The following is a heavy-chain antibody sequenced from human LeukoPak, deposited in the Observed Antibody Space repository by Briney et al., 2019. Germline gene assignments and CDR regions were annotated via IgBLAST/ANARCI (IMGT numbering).Heavy chain of an antibody. CDR3: ARDSIYRIAAAGAMDYYYYYYMDV. Sequence: GGSLRLSCAASGFSFSSNWMTWVRQAPGKGLEWVGNINPDGSEKFYVDSVRGRFTISRDNAKSSLYLQMSSLRADDTAVYYCARDSIYRIAAAGAMDYYYYYYMDVWGKGTTVTVSS. J-gene: IGHJ6*03. CDR2: INPDGSEK. V-gene: IGHV3-7*01. CDR1: GFSFSSNW. D-gene: IGHD6-13*01.